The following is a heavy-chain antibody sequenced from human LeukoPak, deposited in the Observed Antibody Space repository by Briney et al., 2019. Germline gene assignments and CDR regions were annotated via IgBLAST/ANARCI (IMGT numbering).Heavy chain of an antibody. CDR3: ARDRYCGGDCYSYAFDI. J-gene: IGHJ3*02. Sequence: GGSLRLSCAASGFTFSSYAMHWDRQAPGKGLEWVAVISYDGSNKYYADSVKGRFTISRDNSKNTLYLQMNSLRAEDTAVYYCARDRYCGGDCYSYAFDIWGQGTMVTVSS. D-gene: IGHD2-21*02. V-gene: IGHV3-30*04. CDR1: GFTFSSYA. CDR2: ISYDGSNK.